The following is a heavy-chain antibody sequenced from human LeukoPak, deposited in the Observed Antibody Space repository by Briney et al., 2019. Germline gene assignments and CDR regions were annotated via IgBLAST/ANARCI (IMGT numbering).Heavy chain of an antibody. J-gene: IGHJ4*02. CDR2: IFPSGGEI. D-gene: IGHD5-18*01. V-gene: IGHV3-23*01. Sequence: GGSLRLSCAASGFTFSNFGMHWVRQAPGKGLEWVSSIFPSGGEIHYADSVRGRFTISRGNSKSILSLQMNSLRAEDTAIYYCATYRQVLLPFESWGQGTLVTVSS. CDR3: ATYRQVLLPFES. CDR1: GFTFSNFG.